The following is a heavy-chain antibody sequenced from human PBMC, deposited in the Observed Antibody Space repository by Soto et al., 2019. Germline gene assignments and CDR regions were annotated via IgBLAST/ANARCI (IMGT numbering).Heavy chain of an antibody. V-gene: IGHV3-23*01. CDR2: ISGSGGST. CDR1: GFTFSSYA. J-gene: IGHJ4*02. D-gene: IGHD5-12*01. CDR3: AKYGGPSGYDKRDRLRYFDY. Sequence: GGSLRLSCAASGFTFSSYAMSWVRQAPGKGLEWVSAISGSGGSTYYADSVKGRFTISRDNSKNTLYLQMNSLRAEDTAVYYCAKYGGPSGYDKRDRLRYFDYWGQGTLVTVSS.